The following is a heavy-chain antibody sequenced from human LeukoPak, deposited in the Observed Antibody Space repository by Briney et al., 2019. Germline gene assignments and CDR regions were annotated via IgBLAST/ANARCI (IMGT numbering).Heavy chain of an antibody. Sequence: GGSLRLSCAASGFTFSSYGMHWVRQAPGKGLEWVAVISYDGSNKYYADSVKGRFTISRDNYKNTLYLQMNSLRAEDTAVYYCAKEPYSSAYYFDYWGQGTLVTVSS. CDR1: GFTFSSYG. J-gene: IGHJ4*02. D-gene: IGHD6-19*01. CDR3: AKEPYSSAYYFDY. CDR2: ISYDGSNK. V-gene: IGHV3-30*18.